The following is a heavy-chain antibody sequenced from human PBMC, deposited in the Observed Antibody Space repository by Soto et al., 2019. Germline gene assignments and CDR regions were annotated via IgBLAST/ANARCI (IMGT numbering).Heavy chain of an antibody. CDR1: GFTFSSYG. Sequence: QVQLVESGGGVVQPGRSLRLSCAASGFTFSSYGMHWVRQAPGKGLEWVAVISYAGSNKYYADSVKDRFTISRDNSKHTLYLQMNSRRAEDTAVYYCAKDSYCSSTSCYLYYYMDVWGKGTTVTVSS. V-gene: IGHV3-30*18. CDR3: AKDSYCSSTSCYLYYYMDV. J-gene: IGHJ6*03. D-gene: IGHD2-2*01. CDR2: ISYAGSNK.